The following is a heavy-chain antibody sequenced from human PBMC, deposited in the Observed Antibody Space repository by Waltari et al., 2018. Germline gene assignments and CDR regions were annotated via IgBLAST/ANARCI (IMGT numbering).Heavy chain of an antibody. V-gene: IGHV3-30*03. D-gene: IGHD2-15*01. CDR3: GRGSAGEPLDN. J-gene: IGHJ4*02. CDR2: ITYDGGRK. Sequence: QVRLAESGGGMVQSGGSLRLSCEASGFRFSRHGLHWVRQAPGKGLGWVAVITYDGGRKFYSDFLKGRFTISRDNSKDILFLDMNNLRRDDTAVYFWGRGSAGEPLDNWGQGALVTVSS. CDR1: GFRFSRHG.